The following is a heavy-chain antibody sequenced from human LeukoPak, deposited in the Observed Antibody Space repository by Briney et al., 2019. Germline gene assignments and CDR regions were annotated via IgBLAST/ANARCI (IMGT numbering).Heavy chain of an antibody. J-gene: IGHJ5*02. CDR1: GYTFTDYY. CDR2: INPNSGGT. D-gene: IGHD4-23*01. CDR3: ARGYGGIPAREYNWFDP. Sequence: ASVKVSCKASGYTFTDYYMHWVRQAPGQGLEWMGWINPNSGGTNYAQKFQGRVTMTRDTSISTAYMELSGLTSDDTAMYYCARGYGGIPAREYNWFDPWGQGTLVTVSS. V-gene: IGHV1-2*02.